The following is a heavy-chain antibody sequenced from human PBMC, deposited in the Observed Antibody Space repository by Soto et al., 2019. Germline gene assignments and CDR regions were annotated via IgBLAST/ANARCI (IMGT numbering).Heavy chain of an antibody. D-gene: IGHD4-4*01. CDR3: AADSAYSNYDYYYYMDV. CDR1: GFTFTSSA. Sequence: SVKVSCKASGFTFTSSAMQWVRQARGQRLEWIGWIVVGSGNTNYAQKFQERVTITRDMSTSTAYMELSSLRSEDTAVYYFAADSAYSNYDYYYYMDVWGKGTTVTVSS. CDR2: IVVGSGNT. V-gene: IGHV1-58*02. J-gene: IGHJ6*03.